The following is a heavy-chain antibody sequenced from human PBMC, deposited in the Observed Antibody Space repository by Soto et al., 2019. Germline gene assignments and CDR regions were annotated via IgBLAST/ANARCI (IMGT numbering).Heavy chain of an antibody. CDR1: GGSISSYY. CDR2: ISSSSSYI. D-gene: IGHD3-10*01. CDR3: APLGDMDV. V-gene: IGHV3-21*01. Sequence: VQLQESGPGLVKPSETLSLTCTVSGGSISSYYWSWIRQPPGKGLEWVSSISSSSSYIYYADSVKGRFTISRDNAKNSLYLQMNSLRAEDTAVYYCAPLGDMDVWGKGTTVTVSS. J-gene: IGHJ6*03.